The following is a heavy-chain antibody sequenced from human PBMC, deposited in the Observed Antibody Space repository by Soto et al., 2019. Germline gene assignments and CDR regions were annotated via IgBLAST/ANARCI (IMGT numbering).Heavy chain of an antibody. CDR1: GFTVSSTY. CDR2: IESGGST. D-gene: IGHD5-18*01. CDR3: AKALRVADEGGYRNDYEVATYYFDY. Sequence: EEQLVETGGGVIQRGGSLRLSCNASGFTVSSTYMSWVRQAPGMGLEWVAVIESGGSTHYADSVKGRFTISRDNSKNTLYLQMNSLRVEDTAVYYCAKALRVADEGGYRNDYEVATYYFDYWGQGTLVTVSS. J-gene: IGHJ4*02. V-gene: IGHV3-53*02.